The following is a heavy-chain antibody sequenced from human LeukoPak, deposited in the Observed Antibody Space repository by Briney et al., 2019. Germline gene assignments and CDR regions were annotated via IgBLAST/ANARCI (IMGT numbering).Heavy chain of an antibody. D-gene: IGHD2-2*01. V-gene: IGHV4-31*03. Sequence: PSETLSLTCTVSGGSISSGGYYWSWIRQHPGKGLEWIGYIYYSGSTYYNPSLKSRVTISVDTSKNQFSLKLSSVTAADTALYYCARERVPAAPYYYGMDVWGKGTTVTVSS. J-gene: IGHJ6*04. CDR1: GGSISSGGYY. CDR2: IYYSGST. CDR3: ARERVPAAPYYYGMDV.